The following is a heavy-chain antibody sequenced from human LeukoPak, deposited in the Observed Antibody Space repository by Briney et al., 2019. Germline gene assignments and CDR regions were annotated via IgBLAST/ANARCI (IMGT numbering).Heavy chain of an antibody. Sequence: GGSLRLSCAASGFTFSSYSVNWVRQAPGKGLEWVSSIGSSSSYIYYADSLKGRFTISRDNAKNSLYLQMNSLRAEDTAVYYCARGAVAVAPPFDYWGQGTLVTVSS. CDR2: IGSSSSYI. D-gene: IGHD6-19*01. V-gene: IGHV3-21*01. J-gene: IGHJ4*02. CDR1: GFTFSSYS. CDR3: ARGAVAVAPPFDY.